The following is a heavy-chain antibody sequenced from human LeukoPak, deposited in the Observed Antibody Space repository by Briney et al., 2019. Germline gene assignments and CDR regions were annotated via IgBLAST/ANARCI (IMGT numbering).Heavy chain of an antibody. J-gene: IGHJ4*02. CDR1: GGSISSYY. V-gene: IGHV4-59*01. Sequence: SETLSLTCTVSGGSISSYYWSWIRQPPGKGLEWIGYIYYSGSTNYNPSLKSRVTISVDTSKNQFSLKLSSVTAADTAVYYCARALQSYGGKALDYWGQGTLVTVSS. CDR2: IYYSGST. CDR3: ARALQSYGGKALDY. D-gene: IGHD4-23*01.